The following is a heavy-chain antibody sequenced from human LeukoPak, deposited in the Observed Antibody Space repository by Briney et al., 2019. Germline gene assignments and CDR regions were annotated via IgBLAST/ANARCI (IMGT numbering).Heavy chain of an antibody. CDR1: GFTFSSYG. V-gene: IGHV3-33*01. J-gene: IGHJ4*02. CDR2: IWYDGSNK. CDR3: ASSGGQLDY. Sequence: PGGSLRLSCAASGFTFSSYGMHWVRQAPGKRLEWVAVIWYDGSNKYYADSVKGRFTISRDNSKNTLYLQINSLRAEDTAVYYCASSGGQLDYWGQGTLVTVSS. D-gene: IGHD6-25*01.